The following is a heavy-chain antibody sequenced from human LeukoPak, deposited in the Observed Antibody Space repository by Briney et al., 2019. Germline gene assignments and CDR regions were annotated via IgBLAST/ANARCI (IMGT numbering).Heavy chain of an antibody. CDR3: ARDTRTFDF. D-gene: IGHD1-26*01. V-gene: IGHV3-74*01. CDR2: INTDGSNL. CDR1: GFTFSSYW. Sequence: GGSLRLSCAASGFTFSSYWMYWVRQAPGKGPVWVARINTDGSNLNYADSVKGRFTISRDNAKNTLYLQMNSLGAEDTAVYYCARDTRTFDFWGQGTLVTVSS. J-gene: IGHJ4*02.